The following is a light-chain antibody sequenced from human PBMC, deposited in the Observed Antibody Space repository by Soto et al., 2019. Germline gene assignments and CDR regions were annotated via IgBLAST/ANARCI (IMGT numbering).Light chain of an antibody. CDR2: GSS. CDR1: QTISSSF. V-gene: IGKV3-20*01. CDR3: QQFGISPRT. Sequence: EIVLTQSPGTLSLFPGERATHSCRASQTISSSFVAWYQQKPGQAPRLLIYGSSTRATGIPDRFSGSGSGTDFTLTISRLDPEDFAVHYCQQFGISPRTFGQGTKLE. J-gene: IGKJ2*01.